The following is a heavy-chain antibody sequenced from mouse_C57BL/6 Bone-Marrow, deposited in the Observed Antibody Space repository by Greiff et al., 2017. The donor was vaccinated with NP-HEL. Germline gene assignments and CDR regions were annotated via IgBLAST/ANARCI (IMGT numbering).Heavy chain of an antibody. CDR1: GYAFSSSW. CDR2: IYPGAGDT. V-gene: IGHV1-82*01. CDR3: ATYDGYY. J-gene: IGHJ2*01. D-gene: IGHD2-3*01. Sequence: QVQLQQSGPELVKPGASVKISCKASGYAFSSSWMNWVKQRPGKGLEWIGRIYPGAGDTNYNGKFKGKATLTADKSSSTAYMQLSSLTSEDSAVYFCATYDGYYWGQGTTLTVSS.